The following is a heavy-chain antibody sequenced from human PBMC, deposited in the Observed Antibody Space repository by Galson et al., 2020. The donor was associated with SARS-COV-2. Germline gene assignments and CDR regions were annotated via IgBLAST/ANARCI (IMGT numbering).Heavy chain of an antibody. CDR1: GYTFTGYY. CDR3: AREIGIAAAGDAFDI. V-gene: IGHV1-2*02. Sequence: ASVKVSCKASGYTFTGYYMHWVRQAPGQGLEWMGWINPNSGGTNYAQKFQGRVTMTRDTSISTAYMELSRLRSDDTAVYYCAREIGIAAAGDAFDIWGQGTMVTVSS. D-gene: IGHD6-13*01. J-gene: IGHJ3*02. CDR2: INPNSGGT.